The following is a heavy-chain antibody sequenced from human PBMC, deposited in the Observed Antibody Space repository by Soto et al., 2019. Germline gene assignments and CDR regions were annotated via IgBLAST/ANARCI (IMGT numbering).Heavy chain of an antibody. Sequence: EVQLLESGGGLVQPGGSLRLSCAASGFTFSSYAMSWVRQAPGKGLEWVSVISGSGGSRYYADSVKGRFTISRDNSKNTLYLQMNSLRAEDTAVYYCSRRSSGRYFDYWGQGTLVTVSS. V-gene: IGHV3-23*01. J-gene: IGHJ4*02. CDR2: ISGSGGSR. CDR1: GFTFSSYA. CDR3: SRRSSGRYFDY. D-gene: IGHD6-19*01.